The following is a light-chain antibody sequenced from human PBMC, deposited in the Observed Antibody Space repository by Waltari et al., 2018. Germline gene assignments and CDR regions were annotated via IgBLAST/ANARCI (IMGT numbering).Light chain of an antibody. CDR3: SSYASSSTLL. Sequence: QSALTQPASVSGSPGQSITISCPGTSSDIGGYNYVSWYQHHPGKAPKVIIYEVSNRPSGVSYRFSGSKSGNTASLTISGLQAEDEADYYCSSYASSSTLLFGGGTKLTVL. J-gene: IGLJ2*01. CDR2: EVS. CDR1: SSDIGGYNY. V-gene: IGLV2-14*01.